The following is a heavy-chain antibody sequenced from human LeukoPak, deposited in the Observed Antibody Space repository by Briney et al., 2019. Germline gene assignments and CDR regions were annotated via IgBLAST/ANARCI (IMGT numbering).Heavy chain of an antibody. J-gene: IGHJ4*02. CDR2: INPNSGGT. CDR1: GYTFTCYY. CDR3: ARAAEWELLTSNFYY. Sequence: ASVKVSCKASGYTFTCYYMHWVRQAPGQGLEWMGWINPNSGGTNYAQKFQGRVTMTRDTSISTAYMELSRLRSGDTAVYYCARAAEWELLTSNFYYWGQGTLVTVSS. V-gene: IGHV1-2*02. D-gene: IGHD1-26*01.